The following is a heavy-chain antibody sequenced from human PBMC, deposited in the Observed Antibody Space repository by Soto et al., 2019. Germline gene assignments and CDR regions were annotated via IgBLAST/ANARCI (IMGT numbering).Heavy chain of an antibody. CDR3: ARGGKYYCLRV. CDR2: IYDSGST. D-gene: IGHD3-16*01. Sequence: SETLSLTCTVAGGSISSGEFYWSWIRQTPGKGLEWIGYIYDSGSTYYNACLKSRVTISLETSRNQFSLKLTSVSAADTAVYYWARGGKYYCLRVWGQGTTVTVSS. J-gene: IGHJ6*02. CDR1: GGSISSGEFY. V-gene: IGHV4-30-4*01.